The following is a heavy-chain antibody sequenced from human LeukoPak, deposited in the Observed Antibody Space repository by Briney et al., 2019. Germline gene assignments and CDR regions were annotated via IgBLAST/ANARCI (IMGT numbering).Heavy chain of an antibody. D-gene: IGHD6-6*01. J-gene: IGHJ5*02. V-gene: IGHV3-7*01. CDR3: ARDYRIAARPWWFDP. CDR2: IKQDGSEK. Sequence: GGSLRLSCAASGFTFSSYWMSWVRQAPGKGLEWVANIKQDGSEKYYVDSVKGRFTISRDNAKNSLYLQMNSLRAEDTAVYYCARDYRIAARPWWFDPWGQGTLVTVSS. CDR1: GFTFSSYW.